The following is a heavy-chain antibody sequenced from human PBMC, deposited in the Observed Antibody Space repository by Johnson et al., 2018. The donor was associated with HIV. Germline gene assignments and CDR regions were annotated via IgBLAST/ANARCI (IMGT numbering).Heavy chain of an antibody. J-gene: IGHJ3*01. Sequence: QVQLVESGGGVVRPGGSLRLSCAASGFTFSSYAMHWVRQAPGKGLEWVSVISYDGSNKYHADSVKGRFTISRDSSKNTLYLQMNSLTAEDTAVYYCAREEGDYGDSITDDAFDFWGQGTMVTVSS. CDR1: GFTFSSYA. CDR3: AREEGDYGDSITDDAFDF. CDR2: ISYDGSNK. V-gene: IGHV3-30*04. D-gene: IGHD4-17*01.